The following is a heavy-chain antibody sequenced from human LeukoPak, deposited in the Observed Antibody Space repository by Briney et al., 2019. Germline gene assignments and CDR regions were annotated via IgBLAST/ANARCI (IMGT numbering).Heavy chain of an antibody. CDR2: IDGDGSNI. V-gene: IGHV3-74*01. CDR3: TRGDL. Sequence: QSGGSLRLSCAASGFTFSSYWMHWVRQARGKGLVWVSRIDGDGSNITYADSVKGRFTISRDNAKNTLNLQMNRLRAEDTAIYYCTRGDLWGQGTLVTVSS. J-gene: IGHJ5*02. CDR1: GFTFSSYW.